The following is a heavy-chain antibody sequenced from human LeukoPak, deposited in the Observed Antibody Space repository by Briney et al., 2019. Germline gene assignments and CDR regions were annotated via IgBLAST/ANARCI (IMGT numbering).Heavy chain of an antibody. J-gene: IGHJ4*02. CDR3: AREEIGYSYGGPFDY. Sequence: SVKVSCKASGGTFSSYAISWVRQAPGQGLEWMGGIIPIFGTANYAQEFQGRVTITADDSTSTAYMELSSLRSEDTAVYYCAREEIGYSYGGPFDYWGQGTLVTVSS. V-gene: IGHV1-69*01. D-gene: IGHD5-18*01. CDR2: IIPIFGTA. CDR1: GGTFSSYA.